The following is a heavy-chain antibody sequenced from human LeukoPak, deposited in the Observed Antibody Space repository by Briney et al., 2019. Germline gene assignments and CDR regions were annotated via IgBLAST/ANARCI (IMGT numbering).Heavy chain of an antibody. CDR1: GGSISSSSYY. D-gene: IGHD3-22*01. V-gene: IGHV4-39*01. Sequence: SETLSFTCTVSGGSISSSSYYWGWLRQPPGKGLEWIGSIYYSGSTYYNPSLKSRVTISVDTSKDQFSLKLSSVTAADTAVYYCARDKPYDSSGMAYWGQGTLVTVSS. J-gene: IGHJ4*02. CDR2: IYYSGST. CDR3: ARDKPYDSSGMAY.